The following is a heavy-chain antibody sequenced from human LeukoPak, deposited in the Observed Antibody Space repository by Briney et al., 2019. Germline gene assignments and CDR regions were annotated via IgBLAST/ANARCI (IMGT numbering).Heavy chain of an antibody. V-gene: IGHV4-31*03. CDR1: GGSISSGGYS. D-gene: IGHD4-17*01. CDR3: ARGTTAWWFDP. CDR2: IYYSGST. J-gene: IGHJ5*02. Sequence: PSETLSLTCTVSGGSISSGGYSWSWIRQHPGKGLEWIGYIYYSGSTYYNPSLKSRVTISVDTSKNQFSLKLSSVTAADTAVYYCARGTTAWWFDPWGQGTLVTVSS.